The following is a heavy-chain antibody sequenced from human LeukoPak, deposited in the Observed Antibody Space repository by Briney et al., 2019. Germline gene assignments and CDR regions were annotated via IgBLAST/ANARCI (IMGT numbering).Heavy chain of an antibody. CDR1: GFTFSSYG. CDR2: IWYDGSNK. J-gene: IGHJ4*02. D-gene: IGHD3-22*01. Sequence: GSLRLSCAASGFTFSSYGMHWVRQAPGKGLEWVAVIWYDGSNKYYADSVKGRFTISRDNSKNTLYLQMNSLRAEDTAVYYCAREGQYYYDSSGYYAFDYWGQGTLVTVSS. V-gene: IGHV3-33*01. CDR3: AREGQYYYDSSGYYAFDY.